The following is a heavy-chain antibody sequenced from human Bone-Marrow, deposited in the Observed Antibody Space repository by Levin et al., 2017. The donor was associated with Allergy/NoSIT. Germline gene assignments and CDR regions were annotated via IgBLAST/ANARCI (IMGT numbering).Heavy chain of an antibody. J-gene: IGHJ4*02. V-gene: IGHV4-59*01. Sequence: SETLSLTCTVSGGSINTYFWSWVRQPPGKGLEWIGYLYNSGSNNYNPSLKSRVTISRDTSKNQFSLRLNSVTAADTAGYYCARVEGSGWYYCDSWGQGTLVTVSS. CDR3: ARVEGSGWYYCDS. D-gene: IGHD6-19*01. CDR1: GGSINTYF. CDR2: LYNSGSN.